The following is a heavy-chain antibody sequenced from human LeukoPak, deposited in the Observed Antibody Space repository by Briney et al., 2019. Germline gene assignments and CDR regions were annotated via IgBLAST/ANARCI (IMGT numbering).Heavy chain of an antibody. J-gene: IGHJ4*02. D-gene: IGHD6-13*01. Sequence: ASVKVSCKASGGTFSSYAISWERQAPGQGLEWMGGIIPIFGTANYAQKFQGRVTITADESTSTAYMELSSLRSEDTAVYYCARGGYSSTQLEEYDYWGQGTLVTVSS. CDR2: IIPIFGTA. CDR3: ARGGYSSTQLEEYDY. V-gene: IGHV1-69*13. CDR1: GGTFSSYA.